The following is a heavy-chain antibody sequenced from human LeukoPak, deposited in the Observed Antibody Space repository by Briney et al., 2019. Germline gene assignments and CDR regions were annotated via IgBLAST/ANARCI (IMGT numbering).Heavy chain of an antibody. D-gene: IGHD3-10*01. V-gene: IGHV4-59*08. J-gene: IGHJ5*02. CDR3: AGLEGLSGNWFDP. Sequence: SETLSLTCTVSGGSISSYYWSWIRQPPGKGLEWIGYIYYSGSTNYNPSLKSRVTISVDTSKNQFSLKLSSVTAADTAVYYCAGLEGLSGNWFDPWGQGTLVTVSS. CDR2: IYYSGST. CDR1: GGSISSYY.